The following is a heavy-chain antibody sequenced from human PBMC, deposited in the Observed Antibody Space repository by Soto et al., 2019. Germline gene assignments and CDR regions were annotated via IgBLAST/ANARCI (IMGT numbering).Heavy chain of an antibody. D-gene: IGHD6-19*01. J-gene: IGHJ4*02. CDR2: IKSKTDGGTT. Sequence: PGGSLRLSCAASGFTFRNAWMNWVRQAPGKGLEWVGRIKSKTDGGTTDYAAPVKGRFTISRDDSKNTLYLQMNSLKTEDTAVYYCTTGLAVAGTLNYWGQGTLVTSPQ. CDR1: GFTFRNAW. CDR3: TTGLAVAGTLNY. V-gene: IGHV3-15*07.